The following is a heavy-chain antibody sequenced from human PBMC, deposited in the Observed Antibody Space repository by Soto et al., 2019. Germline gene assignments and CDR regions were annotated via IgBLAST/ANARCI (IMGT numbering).Heavy chain of an antibody. CDR3: TKDYTA. V-gene: IGHV3-48*01. CDR2: ISKSSSTI. Sequence: EVQLVESGGDLVQPGGSLRLSCAASGFIFSSSGMTWVRQAPGKGLEWLSYISKSSSTIYYADSVKGRFTISRDNAKNSLYLQMNSLRVEDPAIYYCTKDYTAWGQGTLVTVSS. CDR1: GFIFSSSG. D-gene: IGHD2-2*02. J-gene: IGHJ5*02.